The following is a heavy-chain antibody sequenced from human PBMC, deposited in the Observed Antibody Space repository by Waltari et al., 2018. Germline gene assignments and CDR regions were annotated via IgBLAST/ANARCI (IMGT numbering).Heavy chain of an antibody. V-gene: IGHV3-74*01. Sequence: WVRQAPGKGLVWVSRINSDGSSTSYADAVKGRFTISRDNANNTLYLQMNSLRAEDTAVYYCARGNYYGMDVWGQGTTVTVSS. CDR3: ARGNYYGMDV. CDR2: INSDGSST. J-gene: IGHJ6*02.